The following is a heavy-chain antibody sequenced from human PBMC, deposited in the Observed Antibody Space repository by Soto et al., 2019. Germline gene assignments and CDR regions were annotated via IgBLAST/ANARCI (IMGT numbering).Heavy chain of an antibody. CDR1: GFTFSSYG. CDR2: IWDDGSNK. J-gene: IGHJ4*02. Sequence: QVQLVESGGGVVQPGRSLRLSCAASGFTFSSYGMHWVRQAPGKGLEWVAVIWDDGSNKYYADSVKGRFTISRDNSKNTLYLKMNSLRAEDTAVYYCARSAYDSQAFDYWGQGTLVTVSS. V-gene: IGHV3-33*01. CDR3: ARSAYDSQAFDY. D-gene: IGHD2-21*01.